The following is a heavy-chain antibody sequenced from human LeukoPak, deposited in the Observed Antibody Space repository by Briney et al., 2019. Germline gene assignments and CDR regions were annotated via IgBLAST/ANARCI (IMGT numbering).Heavy chain of an antibody. Sequence: SETLSLTCTVSGGSISSYYWSWIWQPPGKGLEWIGYIYYSGSTNYNPSLKSRVTISVDTSKNQFSLKLSSVTAADTAVYYCARVYSSRGVDAFDIWGQGTMVTVSS. CDR2: IYYSGST. V-gene: IGHV4-59*01. J-gene: IGHJ3*02. D-gene: IGHD3-10*01. CDR1: GGSISSYY. CDR3: ARVYSSRGVDAFDI.